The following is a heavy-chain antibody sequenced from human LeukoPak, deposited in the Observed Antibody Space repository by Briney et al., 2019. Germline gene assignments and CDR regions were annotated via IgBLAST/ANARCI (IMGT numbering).Heavy chain of an antibody. J-gene: IGHJ6*03. V-gene: IGHV4-30-4*08. CDR3: ARGGGSPTYYYYYYYMDV. CDR2: IYYSGST. D-gene: IGHD4-23*01. CDR1: GGSISSGDYY. Sequence: SQTLSLTCTVSGGSISSGDYYWSWIRQPPGKGLEWIGYIYYSGSTYYNPSLKSRVTISVDTSKNQFSLKLSSVTAADTAVYYCARGGGSPTYYYYYYYMDVWGKGTTVTVSS.